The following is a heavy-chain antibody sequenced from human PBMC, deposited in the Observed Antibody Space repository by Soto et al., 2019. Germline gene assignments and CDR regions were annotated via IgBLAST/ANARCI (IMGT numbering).Heavy chain of an antibody. CDR1: GYTFTGYY. D-gene: IGHD3-3*01. V-gene: IGHV1-2*04. J-gene: IGHJ6*02. CDR3: ARSSITIFGVVIHYYYYGMDV. CDR2: INPNSGGT. Sequence: GASVKVSCKASGYTFTGYYMHWVRQAPGQGLEWMGWINPNSGGTNYAQKFQGWVTMTRDTSISTAYMELSRLRSDDTAVYYCARSSITIFGVVIHYYYYGMDVWGQGTTVTVSS.